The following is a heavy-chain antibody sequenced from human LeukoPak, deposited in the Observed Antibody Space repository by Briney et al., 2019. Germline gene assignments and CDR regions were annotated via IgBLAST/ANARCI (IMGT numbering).Heavy chain of an antibody. J-gene: IGHJ4*02. CDR2: ISGSGGST. D-gene: IGHD3-9*01. Sequence: ETLSPTCAVYGGSFSGYYWSWIRQPPGKGLEWVSAISGSGGSTYYADSVKGRFTISRDNSKNTLYLQMNSLRAEDTAVYYCAKVLRYFDWFDYWGQGTLVTVSS. V-gene: IGHV3-23*01. CDR1: GGSFSGYY. CDR3: AKVLRYFDWFDY.